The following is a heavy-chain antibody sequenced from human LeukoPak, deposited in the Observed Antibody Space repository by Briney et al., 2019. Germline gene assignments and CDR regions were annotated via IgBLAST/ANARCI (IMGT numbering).Heavy chain of an antibody. CDR2: IRSKAYGGTT. Sequence: GGSLRLSCTASGFTFGDYAMSWFRQAPGKGLEWVGFIRSKAYGGTTEYAASVKGRFTISRDDSKSIAYLQMNSLKTEDTAVYYCTRGNYDFWSGYYTLDYWGQGTLSPSPQ. J-gene: IGHJ4*02. V-gene: IGHV3-49*03. D-gene: IGHD3-3*01. CDR3: TRGNYDFWSGYYTLDY. CDR1: GFTFGDYA.